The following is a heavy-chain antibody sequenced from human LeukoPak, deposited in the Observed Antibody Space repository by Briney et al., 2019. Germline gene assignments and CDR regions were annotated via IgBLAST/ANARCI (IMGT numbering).Heavy chain of an antibody. J-gene: IGHJ6*03. CDR3: AIGARDYFYYYMAV. D-gene: IGHD1-26*01. V-gene: IGHV1-46*01. Sequence: ASVKVSCKASGYTFTSYYMHWVRQAPGQGLEWMGIISPSGGSTTYAQKFQGTVTMTRDMSTSTVYMQLSSLRSEDTAVYYCAIGARDYFYYYMAVWGKGTTVIVSS. CDR1: GYTFTSYY. CDR2: ISPSGGST.